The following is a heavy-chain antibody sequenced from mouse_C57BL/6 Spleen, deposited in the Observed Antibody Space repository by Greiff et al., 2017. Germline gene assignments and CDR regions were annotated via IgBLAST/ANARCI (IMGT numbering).Heavy chain of an antibody. CDR3: ARRAGAYFPFDY. J-gene: IGHJ2*01. V-gene: IGHV1-69*01. CDR1: GYTFTSYW. CDR2: IDPSDSYT. D-gene: IGHD2-10*01. Sequence: QVQLQQSGAELVMPGASVTLSCKASGYTFTSYWMHWVKKRPGQGLEWIGEIDPSDSYTNYNQKFKGKSTLTVDKSSSTAYMQLSSLTSEDSAVYDCARRAGAYFPFDYWGQGTTLTVSS.